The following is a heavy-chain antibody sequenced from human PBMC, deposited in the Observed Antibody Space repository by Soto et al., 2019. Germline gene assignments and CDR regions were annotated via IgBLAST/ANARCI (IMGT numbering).Heavy chain of an antibody. V-gene: IGHV1-46*01. D-gene: IGHD3-3*01. CDR1: GYTFTSYY. CDR3: AIDYDFWSGPPGWFDP. Sequence: ASVKVSCKASGYTFTSYYMHWVRQAPGQGLEWTGIINPSGGNTSYAQKFQGRVTMTRDTSTSTVYMELSSLRSEDTAVYYCAIDYDFWSGPPGWFDPWGQGTLVTVSS. J-gene: IGHJ5*02. CDR2: INPSGGNT.